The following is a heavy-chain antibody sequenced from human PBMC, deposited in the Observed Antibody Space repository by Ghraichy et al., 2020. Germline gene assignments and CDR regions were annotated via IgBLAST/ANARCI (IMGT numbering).Heavy chain of an antibody. CDR3: AIYPTKKGTDAFDI. CDR2: ISSSSSYI. Sequence: GESLNISCAASGFTFSSYSMNWVRQAPGKGLEWVSSISSSSSYIYYADSVKGRFTISRDNAKNSLYLQMNSLRAEDTAVYYCAIYPTKKGTDAFDIWGQGTMVTVSS. D-gene: IGHD3-10*01. CDR1: GFTFSSYS. V-gene: IGHV3-21*01. J-gene: IGHJ3*02.